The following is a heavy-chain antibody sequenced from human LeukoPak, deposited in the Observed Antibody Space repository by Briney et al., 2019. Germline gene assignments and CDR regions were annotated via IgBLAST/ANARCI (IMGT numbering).Heavy chain of an antibody. CDR2: ISAYNGNT. CDR3: ARVPDYYGSGSDV. CDR1: GYTFTSYG. D-gene: IGHD3-10*01. Sequence: ASVKVSCKASGYTFTSYGISWVRQAPGQGLEWMGWISAYNGNTNYAQKLQGRVTMTTDTSTSTACMELRSLRSDDTAVYYCARVPDYYGSGSDVWGQGTTVTVSS. V-gene: IGHV1-18*01. J-gene: IGHJ6*02.